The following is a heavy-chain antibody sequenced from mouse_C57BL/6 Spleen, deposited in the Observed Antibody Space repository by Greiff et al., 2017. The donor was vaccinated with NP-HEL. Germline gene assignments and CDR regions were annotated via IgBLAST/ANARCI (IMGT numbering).Heavy chain of an antibody. CDR3: AREELGEDYAMDY. CDR1: GYSITSGYY. CDR2: ISYDGSN. D-gene: IGHD4-1*01. J-gene: IGHJ4*01. Sequence: LVESGPGLVKPSQSLSLTCSVTGYSITSGYYWNWIRQFLGNKLEWMGYISYDGSNNSNPSLKNRISITRDTSKNQFFLKLNSVTTEDTATYYCAREELGEDYAMDYWGQGTSVTVSS. V-gene: IGHV3-6*01.